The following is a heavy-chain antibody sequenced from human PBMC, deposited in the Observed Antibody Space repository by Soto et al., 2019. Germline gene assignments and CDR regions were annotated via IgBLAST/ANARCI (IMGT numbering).Heavy chain of an antibody. CDR1: GFTFSSYS. CDR3: AREDILGARSFDY. Sequence: GGSLRLSCAASGFTFSSYSMNWVRQVPGKGLEWVSYISSGSKTIYYADSVQGRFTVSRDNAKNSQYLQMSSLTDEDTAVYYCAREDILGARSFDYWGRGTLVTVSS. CDR2: ISSGSKTI. V-gene: IGHV3-48*02. D-gene: IGHD1-26*01. J-gene: IGHJ4*02.